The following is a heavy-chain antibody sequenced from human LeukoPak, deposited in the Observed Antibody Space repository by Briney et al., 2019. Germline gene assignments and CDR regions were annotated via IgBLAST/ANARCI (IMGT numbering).Heavy chain of an antibody. CDR2: INHSGST. D-gene: IGHD2-15*01. CDR1: GGSFSGYY. CDR3: ARIRLEYCSGGSCFYYGMDV. V-gene: IGHV4-34*01. J-gene: IGHJ6*02. Sequence: PSETLSLTCAVYGGSFSGYYWSWIRQPPGKGLEWIGEINHSGSTNYNPSLKSRVTISVDTSKNQFSLKLSSVTAADTAVYYCARIRLEYCSGGSCFYYGMDVWGQGTTVTVSS.